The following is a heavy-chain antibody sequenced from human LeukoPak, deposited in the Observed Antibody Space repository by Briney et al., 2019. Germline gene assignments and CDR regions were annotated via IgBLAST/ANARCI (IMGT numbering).Heavy chain of an antibody. J-gene: IGHJ4*02. CDR1: GFTLSSYA. CDR3: AREYPTDSSSWHRYFDY. CDR2: ISYDGSNK. D-gene: IGHD6-13*01. V-gene: IGHV3-30-3*01. Sequence: PGRSLRLSCAASGFTLSSYAMHWVRQAPGKGLEGVAGISYDGSNKYYADSVKGRFTISRDNSKNTLYLQMNSLRAEDTAVYYCAREYPTDSSSWHRYFDYWGQGTLVTVSS.